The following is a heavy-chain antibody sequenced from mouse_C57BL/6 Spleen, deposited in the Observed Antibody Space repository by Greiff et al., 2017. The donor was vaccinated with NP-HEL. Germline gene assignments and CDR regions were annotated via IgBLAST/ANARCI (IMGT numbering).Heavy chain of an antibody. Sequence: VQLQQPGAELVRPGSSVKLSCKASGYTFTSYWMHWVKQRPIQGLEWIGNIDPSDSETHYNQKFKDKATLTVDKSSSTAYMQLSSLTSEDSAVYYCARRDYYGSSYLDYWGKGTTLTVSS. CDR2: IDPSDSET. J-gene: IGHJ2*01. CDR3: ARRDYYGSSYLDY. V-gene: IGHV1-52*01. D-gene: IGHD1-1*01. CDR1: GYTFTSYW.